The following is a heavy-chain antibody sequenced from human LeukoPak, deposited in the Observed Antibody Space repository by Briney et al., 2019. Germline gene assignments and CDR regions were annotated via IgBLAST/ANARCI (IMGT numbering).Heavy chain of an antibody. D-gene: IGHD3-22*01. CDR1: GFTFSSYG. CDR2: ISGSGGRT. J-gene: IGHJ4*02. V-gene: IGHV3-23*01. CDR3: AKVVDYYDSLDYFDY. Sequence: GGTLRLSCAASGFTFSSYGMSWVRQVPGKGLEWVSGISGSGGRTYYADSVRGRFTISRDNSKNTLYLQMNSLRAEDTAVYYCAKVVDYYDSLDYFDYWGQGTLVTVSS.